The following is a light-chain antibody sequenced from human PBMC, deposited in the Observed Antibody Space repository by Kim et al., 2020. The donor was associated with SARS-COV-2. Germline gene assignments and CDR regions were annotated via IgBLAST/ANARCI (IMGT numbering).Light chain of an antibody. J-gene: IGKJ1*01. CDR3: QQYNNWPPT. V-gene: IGKV3-15*01. CDR1: QSVSSN. CDR2: GAS. Sequence: VSPGERATLSCRASQSVSSNFAWYQQKPGQAPRLLIYGASTRATGIPARFSGSGSGTEFTLTISSLQSEDFAVYFCQQYNNWPPTFGQGTKVDIK.